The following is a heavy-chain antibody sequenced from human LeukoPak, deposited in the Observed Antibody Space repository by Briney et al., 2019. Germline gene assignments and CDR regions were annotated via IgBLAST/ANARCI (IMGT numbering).Heavy chain of an antibody. V-gene: IGHV4-61*02. CDR2: IYTSGST. J-gene: IGHJ5*02. D-gene: IGHD2-2*01. CDR3: ARDLGGRYCSSTSCYDQNWFDP. CDR1: GGSISSGGYY. Sequence: SSETLSLTCTVSGGSISSGGYYWSWIRQPAGKGLEWIGRIYTSGSTNYNPSLKSRVTMSVDTSKNQFSLKLSSVTAADTAVYYCARDLGGRYCSSTSCYDQNWFDPWGQGTLVTVSS.